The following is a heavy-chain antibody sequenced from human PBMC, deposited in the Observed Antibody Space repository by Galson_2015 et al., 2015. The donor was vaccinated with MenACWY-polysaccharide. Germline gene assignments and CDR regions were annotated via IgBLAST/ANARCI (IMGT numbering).Heavy chain of an antibody. D-gene: IGHD3-10*01. CDR2: ISYDGSNK. CDR3: ARGVRSFARSDY. J-gene: IGHJ4*02. CDR1: GFTFNTFA. V-gene: IGHV3-30-3*01. Sequence: SLRLSCAGSGFTFNTFAMNWVRQAPGKGLEWVALISYDGSNKYHVDSVKGRFTIYRNNSKNTVYLQMDSLRPEDTALYYCARGVRSFARSDYWGQGAQVSFSS.